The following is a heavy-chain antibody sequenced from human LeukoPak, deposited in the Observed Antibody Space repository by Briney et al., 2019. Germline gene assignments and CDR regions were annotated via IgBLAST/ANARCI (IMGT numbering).Heavy chain of an antibody. CDR2: INHSGST. D-gene: IGHD6-13*01. Sequence: SEALSLTCAVYGGSFSGYYWSWIRQPPGKGLEWIGEINHSGSTNYNPSLKSRVTISVDTSKNQFSLKLSSVTAADTAVYYCARDHIAAAGTCLDYWGQGTLVTVSS. CDR3: ARDHIAAAGTCLDY. J-gene: IGHJ4*02. CDR1: GGSFSGYY. V-gene: IGHV4-34*01.